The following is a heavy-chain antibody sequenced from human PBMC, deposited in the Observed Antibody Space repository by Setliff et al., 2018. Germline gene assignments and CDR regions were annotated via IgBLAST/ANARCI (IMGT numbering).Heavy chain of an antibody. D-gene: IGHD3-10*01. CDR2: IKQDGSEK. CDR3: ARDGGTGDSGTYFNIGFDS. J-gene: IGHJ5*01. V-gene: IGHV3-7*01. CDR1: GFTFSSYA. Sequence: PGGSLRLSCAASGFTFSSYAMSWVRQAPGKGLEWVANIKQDGSEKYYVDSVKGRFTISRDNAKNSLYLQMNSLRAEDTAVYYCARDGGTGDSGTYFNIGFDSWGQGTQVTVSS.